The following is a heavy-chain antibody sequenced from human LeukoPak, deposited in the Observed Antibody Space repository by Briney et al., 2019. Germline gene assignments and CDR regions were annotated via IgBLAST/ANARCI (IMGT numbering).Heavy chain of an antibody. CDR3: ARHNYDFDFDY. D-gene: IGHD4-11*01. J-gene: IGHJ4*02. CDR2: IRSNTGGT. V-gene: IGHV1-2*06. Sequence: ASVKVSCKASGYTFTDLYIHWVRQAPGQGLEWMGLIRSNTGGTSYAQKFQGRVTMTRDTSISTAYMELSGLTSDDTAVYFCARHNYDFDFDYWGQGTLVTVSS. CDR1: GYTFTDLY.